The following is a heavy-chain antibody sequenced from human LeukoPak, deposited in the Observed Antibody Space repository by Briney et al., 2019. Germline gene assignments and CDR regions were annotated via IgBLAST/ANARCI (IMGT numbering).Heavy chain of an antibody. V-gene: IGHV1-69*13. CDR1: GGTFSSYA. CDR2: IIPIFGTA. D-gene: IGHD2-15*01. Sequence: SVKVSCKASGGTFSSYAISWVRQAPGQGLEWMGGIIPIFGTANYAQKFQGRVTITADESTSTAYMELSSLRSEDTAVYSCARDRGYCSGGSCYSGGYNWFDPWGQGTLVTVSS. J-gene: IGHJ5*02. CDR3: ARDRGYCSGGSCYSGGYNWFDP.